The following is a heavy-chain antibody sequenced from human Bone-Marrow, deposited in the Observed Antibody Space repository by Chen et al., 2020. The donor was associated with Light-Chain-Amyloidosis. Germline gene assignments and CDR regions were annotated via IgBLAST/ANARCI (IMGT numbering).Heavy chain of an antibody. V-gene: IGHV5-51*01. J-gene: IGHJ4*02. CDR1: GYTFPNYW. D-gene: IGHD5-12*01. CDR2: IYPDDSDA. Sequence: EVQLEQSGPEVKKPGESLKTSCKGSGYTFPNYWIGWVRQMPGKGLEWMGVIYPDDSDARYSPSFEGQVTISADKPITTAYLQWRSLKASDTAMYYCARRRDGYNFDYWGQGTLVTVSS. CDR3: ARRRDGYNFDY.